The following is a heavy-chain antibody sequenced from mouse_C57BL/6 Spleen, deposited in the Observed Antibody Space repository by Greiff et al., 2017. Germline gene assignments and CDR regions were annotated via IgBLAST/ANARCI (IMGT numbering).Heavy chain of an antibody. V-gene: IGHV5-2*01. CDR2: INSDGGST. J-gene: IGHJ4*01. CDR1: EYEFPSHD. Sequence: EVKLMESGGGLVQPGESLKLSCESNEYEFPSHDMSWVRKTPEKRLELVAAINSDGGSTYYPDTMERRFIISRDNTEKTLYLQMSSLRSEDTALYYCSRHGGSNYEGAMDYWGQGTTVTVSS. CDR3: SRHGGSNYEGAMDY. D-gene: IGHD2-5*01.